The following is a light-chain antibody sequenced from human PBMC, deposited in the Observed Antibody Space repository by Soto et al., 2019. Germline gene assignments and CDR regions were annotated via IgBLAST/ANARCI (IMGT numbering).Light chain of an antibody. Sequence: DIQMTQSPSSLSASVGDRITITCRASQSISSYLNWYQQKPGKAPKLLLYAASNLQSGVPSRFSGSGTGTDFTLSISSLQPEDFATYYCQQTYSTPWTFGPVIKVEIK. CDR2: AAS. CDR1: QSISSY. J-gene: IGKJ1*01. V-gene: IGKV1-39*01. CDR3: QQTYSTPWT.